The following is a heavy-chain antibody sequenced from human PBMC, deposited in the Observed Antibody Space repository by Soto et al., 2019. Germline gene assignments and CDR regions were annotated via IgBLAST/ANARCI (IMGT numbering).Heavy chain of an antibody. CDR2: IYTSGTT. V-gene: IGHV4-4*07. J-gene: IGHJ6*02. D-gene: IGHD1-26*01. CDR3: AREGASGFGMDV. CDR1: GGSIRSYY. Sequence: SETLSLTCNVSGGSIRSYYWSWIRQPAGKALEWIGRIYTSGTTNYNPSLKSRATMLIDTSKNQFSLILSSVTAADTAVYYCAREGASGFGMDVWGQGTTVTVSS.